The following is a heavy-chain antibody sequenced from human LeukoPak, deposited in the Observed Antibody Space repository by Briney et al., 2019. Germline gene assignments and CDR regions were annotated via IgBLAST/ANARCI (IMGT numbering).Heavy chain of an antibody. Sequence: HPGGSLRLSCAASGFTFSSYWMHWVRQAPGKGLVWVSRISSDGSDTTYADSVKGRFTISRDNAKKMLYLQMNGLRVDDTAVYYCTRAPYHGDYVSWAWGQGTLVTVSS. CDR3: TRAPYHGDYVSWA. CDR1: GFTFSSYW. V-gene: IGHV3-74*01. CDR2: ISSDGSDT. D-gene: IGHD4-17*01. J-gene: IGHJ4*02.